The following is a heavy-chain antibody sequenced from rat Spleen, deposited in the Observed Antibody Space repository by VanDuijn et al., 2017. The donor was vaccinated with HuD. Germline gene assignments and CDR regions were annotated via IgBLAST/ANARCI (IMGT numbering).Heavy chain of an antibody. Sequence: QVQLKESGPDLVQPSQTLSLTCTVSGFSLTTYGVSWVRQPPGKGLEWIAAISSGGSTYYNSALKSRLSISRDTSKSQVFLKMNSLQTEDTAMYFCARPSYWGQGVMVTVSS. CDR1: GFSLTTYG. CDR2: ISSGGST. J-gene: IGHJ2*01. CDR3: ARPSY. V-gene: IGHV2S8*01.